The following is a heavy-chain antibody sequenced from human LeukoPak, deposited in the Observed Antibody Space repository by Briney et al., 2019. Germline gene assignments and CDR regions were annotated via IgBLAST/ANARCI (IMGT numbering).Heavy chain of an antibody. Sequence: AGGSLRLSCAASGFTFSSCAMHWVRQAPGKGPEWVAVISYDGSNKYYADSVKGRFTISRDNSKNTLYLQMNSLRAEDTAVYYCARGGVVVPAAILYWGQGTLVTVSS. CDR2: ISYDGSNK. V-gene: IGHV3-30*04. J-gene: IGHJ4*02. CDR1: GFTFSSCA. D-gene: IGHD2-2*01. CDR3: ARGGVVVPAAILY.